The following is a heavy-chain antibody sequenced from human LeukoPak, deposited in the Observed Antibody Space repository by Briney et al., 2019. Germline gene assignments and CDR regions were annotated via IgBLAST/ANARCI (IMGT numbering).Heavy chain of an antibody. Sequence: PGGSLRLSCAASGFTFDDYAMHWVRQAPGKGLEWGSGISWNSGSIGYADSVKGRFTISRDNAKNSLYLQMNSLRAEDTALYYCAKALGVSAGNFDPWGQGTLVTVSS. CDR3: AKALGVSAGNFDP. D-gene: IGHD3-10*01. V-gene: IGHV3-9*01. J-gene: IGHJ5*02. CDR2: ISWNSGSI. CDR1: GFTFDDYA.